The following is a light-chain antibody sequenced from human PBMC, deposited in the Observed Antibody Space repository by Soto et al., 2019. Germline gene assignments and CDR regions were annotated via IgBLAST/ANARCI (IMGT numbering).Light chain of an antibody. V-gene: IGLV2-8*01. CDR3: SSYAGTVNVI. Sequence: QSALTQPPSASGSLGQSVTISCTGTVSDVAAYDYVSWYQQHPGKAPRLMIFEVTKRPSGVPDRFSGSKSGITASLTVSGLQAEDAADYYCSSYAGTVNVIFGGGTKLPS. J-gene: IGLJ2*01. CDR2: EVT. CDR1: VSDVAAYDY.